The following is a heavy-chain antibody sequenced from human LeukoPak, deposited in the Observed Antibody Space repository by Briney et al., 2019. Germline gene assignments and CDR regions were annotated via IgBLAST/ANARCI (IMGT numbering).Heavy chain of an antibody. CDR1: GFTFSSYG. CDR3: ARAGYSSGWYISYY. D-gene: IGHD6-19*01. J-gene: IGHJ4*02. Sequence: GGTLRLSCAASGFTFSSYGMSWVRQAPGKGLEWVANIKQDGSEKYHVDSVKGRFTVSRDNAKNSLYLHMNSLRAEDTAVYYCARAGYSSGWYISYYWGQGTLVTVSS. CDR2: IKQDGSEK. V-gene: IGHV3-7*01.